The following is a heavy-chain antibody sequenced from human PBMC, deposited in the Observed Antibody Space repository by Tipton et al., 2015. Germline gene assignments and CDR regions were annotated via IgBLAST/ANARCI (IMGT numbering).Heavy chain of an antibody. CDR2: IYYSAYI. CDR1: GGSISSYY. Sequence: TLSLTCTVSGGSISSYYWSWIRQPPGQGLEWIGNIYYSAYINSNPSLKSRVTISIDTSKNQFTLKLSSVTAADTAVYYCARATTTVTNLDYWGQGTLVTVSS. J-gene: IGHJ4*02. D-gene: IGHD4-17*01. V-gene: IGHV4-59*01. CDR3: ARATTTVTNLDY.